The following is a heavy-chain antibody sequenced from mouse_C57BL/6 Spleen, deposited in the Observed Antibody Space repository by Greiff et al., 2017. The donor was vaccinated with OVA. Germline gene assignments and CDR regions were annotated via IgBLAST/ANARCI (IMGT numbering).Heavy chain of an antibody. CDR2: IDPEDGET. V-gene: IGHV14-2*01. Sequence: EVKLMESGAELVKPGASVKLSCTASGFNIKDYYMHWVKQRTEQGLEWIGRIDPEDGETKYAPKFQGKATITADTSSNTAYLQLSSLTSEDTAVYYCARDYGSSWAWFAYWGQGTLVTVSA. J-gene: IGHJ3*01. CDR1: GFNIKDYY. D-gene: IGHD1-1*01. CDR3: ARDYGSSWAWFAY.